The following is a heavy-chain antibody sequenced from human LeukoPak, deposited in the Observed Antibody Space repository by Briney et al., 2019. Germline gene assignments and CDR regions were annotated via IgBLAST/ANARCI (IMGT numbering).Heavy chain of an antibody. CDR3: AKTGTGFVGYYYYMDV. D-gene: IGHD1-14*01. CDR2: INPNSGGT. CDR1: GYTFTGYY. Sequence: ASVKVSCKASGYTFTGYYMHWVRQAPGQGLEWMGWINPNSGGTNYAQKFQGRVTITADKSTSTAYMELSSLRSEDTAVYYCAKTGTGFVGYYYYMDVWGKGTTVTVSS. J-gene: IGHJ6*03. V-gene: IGHV1-2*02.